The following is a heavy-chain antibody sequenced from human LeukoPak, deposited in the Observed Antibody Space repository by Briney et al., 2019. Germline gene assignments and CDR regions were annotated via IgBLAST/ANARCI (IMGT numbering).Heavy chain of an antibody. CDR3: TTLTMILVHGDY. V-gene: IGHV3-15*01. Sequence: GVSLRLSCAASGFTFTNAWMSWVRQAPGQGLEWVALITTKTDSSQTEYAAHVKDTISISRDKYRNKLHLQMHSLKTEDIYVYYCTTLTMILVHGDYWGQGTLVTVS. CDR2: ITTKTDSSQT. D-gene: IGHD3-22*01. J-gene: IGHJ4*02. CDR1: GFTFTNAW.